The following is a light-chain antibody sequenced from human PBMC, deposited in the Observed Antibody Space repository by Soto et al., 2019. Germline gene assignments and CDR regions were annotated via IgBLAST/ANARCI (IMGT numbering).Light chain of an antibody. V-gene: IGKV1-39*01. J-gene: IGKJ1*01. CDR2: AAS. CDR1: QSISSY. CDR3: QQYNSYWT. Sequence: DTQMTQSPSSLSASVGDRVTITCRASQSISSYLNWYQQKPGKAPKLLIYAASSLQSGVPSRFSGSGSGTEFTLTISSLQPDDFATYYCQQYNSYWTLGQGTKVDIK.